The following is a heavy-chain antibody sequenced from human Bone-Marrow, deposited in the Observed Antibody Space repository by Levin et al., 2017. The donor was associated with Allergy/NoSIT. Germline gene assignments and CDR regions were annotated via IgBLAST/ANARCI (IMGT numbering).Heavy chain of an antibody. CDR3: ARGDIVVVPAAIQSRGPPNWFDP. D-gene: IGHD2-2*02. J-gene: IGHJ5*02. CDR2: INPNSGGT. V-gene: IGHV1-2*04. CDR1: GYTFTGYY. Sequence: ASVKVSCKASGYTFTGYYMHWVRQAPGQGLEWMGWINPNSGGTNYAQKFQGWVTMTRDTSISTAYMELSRLRSDDTAVYYCARGDIVVVPAAIQSRGPPNWFDPWGQGTLVTVSS.